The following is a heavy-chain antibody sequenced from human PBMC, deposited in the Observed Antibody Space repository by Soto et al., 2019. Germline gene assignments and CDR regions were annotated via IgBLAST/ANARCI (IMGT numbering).Heavy chain of an antibody. CDR2: IYYSGST. D-gene: IGHD1-7*01. Sequence: SETLSLTCTVSGGSISSYYWSWIRQPPGKGLEWIGYIYYSGSTNYNPSLKSRVAISVDKSKNQFSLKLSSVTAADTAVYYCARVTGTTEIFDYWGQGTLVTVSS. CDR3: ARVTGTTEIFDY. V-gene: IGHV4-59*12. J-gene: IGHJ4*02. CDR1: GGSISSYY.